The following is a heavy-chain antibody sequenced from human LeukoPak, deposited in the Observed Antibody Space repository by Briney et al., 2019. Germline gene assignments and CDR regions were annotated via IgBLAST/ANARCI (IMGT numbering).Heavy chain of an antibody. V-gene: IGHV3-23*01. CDR3: AKSAHSNYAQLHY. CDR2: ISGSGGST. Sequence: PGGSLRLSCAASGFAFSSYAVSWVRQAPGKGLEWVSAISGSGGSTYYADSVKGRFTISRDNSKNTLYLQMNSLRAEDTAVYYCAKSAHSNYAQLHYWGQGTLVTVSS. CDR1: GFAFSSYA. J-gene: IGHJ4*02. D-gene: IGHD4-4*01.